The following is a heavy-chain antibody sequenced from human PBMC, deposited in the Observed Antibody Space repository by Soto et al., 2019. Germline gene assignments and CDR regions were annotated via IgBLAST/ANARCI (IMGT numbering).Heavy chain of an antibody. D-gene: IGHD2-8*01. J-gene: IGHJ6*04. CDR1: GLSFSSCW. CDR2: IKQDGSEK. V-gene: IGHV3-7*01. Sequence: GVPMRLSCPACGLSFSSCWMSWVRPAPGKGLEWVANIKQDGSEKYYVDSVKGRFTISRDNAKNSLYLQMNSLRAEDTAVYYCARHLLMVYAPPFVWGKGTTVTVSS. CDR3: ARHLLMVYAPPFV.